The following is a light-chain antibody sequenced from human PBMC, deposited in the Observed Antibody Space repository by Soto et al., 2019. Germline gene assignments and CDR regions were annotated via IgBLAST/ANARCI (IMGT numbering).Light chain of an antibody. CDR2: EVS. J-gene: IGLJ2*01. Sequence: QSALTKPPSASGSPGQSVTISCTGTSSDVGGYNYVSWYQQHPGKAPKLMISEVSKRPSGVPDRFSGSKSGNTASLTVSGRKAEDEAEYYCSSFAGNKNLVFGGGTKVTVL. CDR1: SSDVGGYNY. CDR3: SSFAGNKNLV. V-gene: IGLV2-8*01.